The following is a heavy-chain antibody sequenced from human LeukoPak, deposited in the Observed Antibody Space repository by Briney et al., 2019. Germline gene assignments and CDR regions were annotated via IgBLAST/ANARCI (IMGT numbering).Heavy chain of an antibody. V-gene: IGHV1-18*01. J-gene: IGHJ4*02. CDR3: ARDSEGDYYDSSSYYAPQSY. D-gene: IGHD3-22*01. CDR1: GGTFSSYA. CDR2: ISAYNGNT. Sequence: ASVKVSCKASGGTFSSYAISWVRQAPGQGLEWMGWISAYNGNTNYAQKLQGRVTMTTDTSTSTAYMELRSLRSDDTAVYYCARDSEGDYYDSSSYYAPQSYWGQGTLVTVSS.